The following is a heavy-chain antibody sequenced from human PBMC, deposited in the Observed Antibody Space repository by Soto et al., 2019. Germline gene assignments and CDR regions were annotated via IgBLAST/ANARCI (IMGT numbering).Heavy chain of an antibody. V-gene: IGHV4-34*01. J-gene: IGHJ4*02. CDR2: INHSGST. CDR1: GGSFSGYY. CDR3: ARGRFYYGGSIDY. D-gene: IGHD4-17*01. Sequence: SETLSLTCAVYGGSFSGYYWSWIRQPPGKGLEWIGEINHSGSTNYNPSLKSRVTISVDTSKNQFSLKLSSVTAADTAVYYCARGRFYYGGSIDYWGQGTLVTVSS.